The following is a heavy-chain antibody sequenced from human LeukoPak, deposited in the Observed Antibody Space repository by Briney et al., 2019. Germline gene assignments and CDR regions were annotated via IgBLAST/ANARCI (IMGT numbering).Heavy chain of an antibody. D-gene: IGHD2-15*01. V-gene: IGHV1-2*02. CDR2: IDPNSGGT. CDR3: ATPGGRGVYFDY. J-gene: IGHJ4*02. Sequence: ASVKVSCKASGYTFTDYYIHWVRQAPGQGLEWMGWIDPNSGGTIYAQKVQGRVTMTRDASISTAYMELGRLTSDDTAVYYCATPGGRGVYFDYWGQGTLVTVSS. CDR1: GYTFTDYY.